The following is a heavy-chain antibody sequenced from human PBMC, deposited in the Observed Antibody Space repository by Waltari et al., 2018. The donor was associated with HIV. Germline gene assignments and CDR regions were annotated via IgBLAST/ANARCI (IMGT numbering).Heavy chain of an antibody. CDR3: ARLGGGIWSGYRLRRDHYYFDY. D-gene: IGHD3-3*01. J-gene: IGHJ4*02. Sequence: QVQLVQSGAEVTNPGASVRVSRKAAGSTFRNYAIIWVRQATGLGLEWMEGMNPNSDNAGYAQKFQDRVTMTRNTSITTAYMELSSLRSEDTGVYFCARLGGGIWSGYRLRRDHYYFDYWGQGTLVTVSS. CDR2: MNPNSDNA. CDR1: GSTFRNYA. V-gene: IGHV1-8*01.